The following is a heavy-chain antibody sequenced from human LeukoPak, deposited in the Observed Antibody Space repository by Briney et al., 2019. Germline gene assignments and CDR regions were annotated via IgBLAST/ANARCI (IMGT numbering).Heavy chain of an antibody. CDR2: IYYSGTT. J-gene: IGHJ4*02. V-gene: IGHV4-39*07. CDR1: GGSISSSSYY. Sequence: SETLSLTCTVSGGSISSSSYYWGWIRQPPGKGLEWIGSIYYSGTTYYNPSLKSRVTISVNTSKNQFSLKVNSVTAADTAVYYCAKDRRLLTGYTGMYYFDYWGQGTLVTVSS. D-gene: IGHD3-9*01. CDR3: AKDRRLLTGYTGMYYFDY.